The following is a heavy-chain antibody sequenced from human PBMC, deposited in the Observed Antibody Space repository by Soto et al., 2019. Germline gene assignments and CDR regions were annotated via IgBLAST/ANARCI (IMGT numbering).Heavy chain of an antibody. CDR3: TRGPSGVKVDY. V-gene: IGHV4-30-4*01. CDR2: IYDGGST. D-gene: IGHD3-16*01. CDR1: GDSISDVNYY. Sequence: QVQLQGSGPRLVKPSQTLSLTCTVSGDSISDVNYYWSWIRQSPDKGLEWSGHIYDGGSTSSNPSLKSRVTVSIDTSKNQFSLQLCSMSAADTAVYYCTRGPSGVKVDYWGQGTLVTVSS. J-gene: IGHJ4*02.